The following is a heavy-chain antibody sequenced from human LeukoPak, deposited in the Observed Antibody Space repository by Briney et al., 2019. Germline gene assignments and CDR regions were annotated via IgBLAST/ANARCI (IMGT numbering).Heavy chain of an antibody. CDR1: GFTVSSNY. CDR2: IYSGGST. J-gene: IGHJ4*02. V-gene: IGHV3-66*01. Sequence: GGSLRLSCAASGFTVSSNYMSWVRQAPGKGLEWVSVIYSGGSTYYADSVKGRFTISRDNSKNTLYLQMNSLRAEDTAVYYCARDGVVVVAARFDYWGQGTLVTVSS. D-gene: IGHD2-15*01. CDR3: ARDGVVVVAARFDY.